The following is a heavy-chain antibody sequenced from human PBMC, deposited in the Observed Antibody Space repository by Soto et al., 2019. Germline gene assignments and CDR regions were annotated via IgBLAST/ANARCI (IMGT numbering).Heavy chain of an antibody. CDR2: INHSGST. J-gene: IGHJ4*02. Sequence: SQTISVTCAVYGGYFSGYYWSWIRQPPGKRLEWIGEINHSGSTNYNPSLKSRVTISVDTSKNQFSLKLSSVTAADTAVYYCARGRFRYSSSANFDYWGQGTLVTVSS. CDR3: ARGRFRYSSSANFDY. D-gene: IGHD6-6*01. V-gene: IGHV4-34*01. CDR1: GGYFSGYY.